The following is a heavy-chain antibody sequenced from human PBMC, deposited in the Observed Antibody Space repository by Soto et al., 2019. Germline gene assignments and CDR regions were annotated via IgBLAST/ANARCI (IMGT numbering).Heavy chain of an antibody. CDR3: ARARRTAMVYYYYGMDV. Sequence: SVKVSCKASGGTFSSYAIGWVRQAPGQGLEWMGGIIPIFGTANYAQKFQGRATITADESTSTAYMELSSLRSEDTAVYYCARARRTAMVYYYYGMDVWGQGTTVTVSS. D-gene: IGHD5-18*01. CDR2: IIPIFGTA. J-gene: IGHJ6*02. V-gene: IGHV1-69*13. CDR1: GGTFSSYA.